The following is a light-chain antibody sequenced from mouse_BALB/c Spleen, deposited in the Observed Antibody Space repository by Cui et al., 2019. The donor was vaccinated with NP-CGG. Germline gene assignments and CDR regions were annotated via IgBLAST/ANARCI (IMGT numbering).Light chain of an antibody. Sequence: QAVVNQQSALTTSPGETVTLTCRSSTGAVTTTNYANWVQEKPDHLFTGLIGGTNNRAPGVPARFSGSLIGDKAALIITGAQTEDEAIYFCALWYSNHWVFGGGTKLTVL. V-gene: IGLV1*01. J-gene: IGLJ1*01. CDR2: GTN. CDR3: ALWYSNHWV. CDR1: TGAVTTTNY.